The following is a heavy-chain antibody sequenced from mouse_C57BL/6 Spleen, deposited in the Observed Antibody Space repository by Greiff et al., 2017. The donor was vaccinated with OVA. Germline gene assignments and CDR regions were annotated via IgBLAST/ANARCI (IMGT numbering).Heavy chain of an antibody. CDR1: GFTFSDYG. CDR2: ISSGSSTI. J-gene: IGHJ4*01. D-gene: IGHD1-1*01. V-gene: IGHV5-17*01. CDR3: ARPPYYYGSPYAMDY. Sequence: EVQRVESGGGLVKPGGSLKLSCAASGFTFSDYGMHWVRQAPEKWLEWVAYISSGSSTIYYADTVKGRFTISRDNAKNTLFLQMTSLRSEDTAMYYCARPPYYYGSPYAMDYWGQGTSVTVSS.